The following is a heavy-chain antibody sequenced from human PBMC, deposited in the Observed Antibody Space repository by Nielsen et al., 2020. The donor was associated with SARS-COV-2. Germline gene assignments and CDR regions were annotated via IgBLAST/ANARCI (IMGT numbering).Heavy chain of an antibody. J-gene: IGHJ5*02. CDR3: AKDRGTGTGNWFDP. Sequence: GESLKISCAASGFTFSSYAMSWVRQAPGKGLEWVSGISGRGGSTYNADSVKGRFTISRDNSKNTLYLQMDSLRAEDTAIYYCAKDRGTGTGNWFDPWGQGTLVTVSS. CDR2: ISGRGGST. CDR1: GFTFSSYA. V-gene: IGHV3-23*01. D-gene: IGHD1-7*01.